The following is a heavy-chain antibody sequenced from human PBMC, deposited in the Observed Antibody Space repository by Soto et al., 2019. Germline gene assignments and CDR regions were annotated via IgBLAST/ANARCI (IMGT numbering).Heavy chain of an antibody. CDR2: IDPGDSYT. D-gene: IGHD3-3*01. CDR1: GYSFTNYW. J-gene: IGHJ6*02. V-gene: IGHV5-10-1*01. Sequence: TGESLKISCKGSGYSFTNYWISWMRQMPGKGLEWMGRIDPGDSYTNYSPSFEGHVTISADRSTSTAYLQWNSLKASDTAMYYCARLGDLYGMDVWGQGTTVTVSS. CDR3: ARLGDLYGMDV.